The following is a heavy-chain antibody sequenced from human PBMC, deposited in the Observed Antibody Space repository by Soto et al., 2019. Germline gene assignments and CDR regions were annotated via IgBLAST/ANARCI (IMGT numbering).Heavy chain of an antibody. Sequence: PGGSLRLSCAASGFTFSSYAMSWVRQAPGKGLEWVSAISGSGGSTYYADSVKGRFTISRDNSKNTLYLQMNSLRAEDTAVYYCASGDPYYDILTGYYPSNWFDPWGQGTLVTVS. J-gene: IGHJ5*02. CDR3: ASGDPYYDILTGYYPSNWFDP. CDR2: ISGSGGST. V-gene: IGHV3-23*01. CDR1: GFTFSSYA. D-gene: IGHD3-9*01.